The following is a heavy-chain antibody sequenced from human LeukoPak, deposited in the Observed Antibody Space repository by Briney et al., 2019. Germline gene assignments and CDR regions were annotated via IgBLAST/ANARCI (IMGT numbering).Heavy chain of an antibody. V-gene: IGHV3-33*01. CDR3: ARDPWGYCSSTSCPRGAFDI. J-gene: IGHJ3*02. Sequence: GGSLRLSCAASGFTFSSYGMHWVRQAPGKGLEWVAVIWYDGSNKYYADSVEGRFTISRDNSKNTLYLQMNSLRAEDTAVYYCARDPWGYCSSTSCPRGAFDIWGQGTMVTVSS. CDR1: GFTFSSYG. CDR2: IWYDGSNK. D-gene: IGHD2-2*01.